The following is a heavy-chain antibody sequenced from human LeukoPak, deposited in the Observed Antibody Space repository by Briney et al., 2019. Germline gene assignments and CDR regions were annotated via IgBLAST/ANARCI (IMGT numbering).Heavy chain of an antibody. CDR3: ARLFGYSYGYDY. J-gene: IGHJ4*02. D-gene: IGHD5-18*01. CDR1: GYSISSGYY. V-gene: IGHV4-38-2*02. Sequence: SETLSLTCTVSGYSISSGYYWGWIRLPPGKGLEWIGTIFHSGTTYYNPSLKSRVTISLDTSKNQFSLKLSSVTAADTAVYYCARLFGYSYGYDYWGQGTLVTVSS. CDR2: IFHSGTT.